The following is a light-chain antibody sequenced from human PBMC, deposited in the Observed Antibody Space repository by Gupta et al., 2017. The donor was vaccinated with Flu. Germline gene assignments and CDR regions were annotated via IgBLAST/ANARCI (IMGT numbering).Light chain of an antibody. CDR3: GTWDSSLSAGV. CDR2: EGN. J-gene: IGLJ3*02. Sequence: QSVLTQPPSVSAAPGPKVTISCSGSSSNIGNNYVSWYQQLPGAAPKLLIYEGNKRPSGIPDRFSGSKSGTSATLGITGLQTGDEADYYCGTWDSSLSAGVFGGGTKLTVL. CDR1: SSNIGNNY. V-gene: IGLV1-51*02.